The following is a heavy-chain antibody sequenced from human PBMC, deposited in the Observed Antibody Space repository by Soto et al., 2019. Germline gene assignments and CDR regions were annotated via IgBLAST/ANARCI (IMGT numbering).Heavy chain of an antibody. CDR3: AKSVIGYRPSLDY. Sequence: GGSLRLSCAASGFTFSSYAMTWVRQAPGEGLEWVSAVSGSGSKTYYADSVKGRFTISRDNSKNTLYLQTNSLRAEDTAVYYCAKSVIGYRPSLDYWGQGTLVTVSS. J-gene: IGHJ4*02. CDR1: GFTFSSYA. D-gene: IGHD3-9*01. V-gene: IGHV3-23*01. CDR2: VSGSGSKT.